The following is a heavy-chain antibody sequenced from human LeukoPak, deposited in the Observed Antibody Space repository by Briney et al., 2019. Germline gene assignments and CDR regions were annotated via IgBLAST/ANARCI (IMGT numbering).Heavy chain of an antibody. CDR3: AGYYYDSSGYPRPWFDP. Sequence: ASVKVSCKASGYTSTNYGISWVRQAPGQGLEWMGWISAYNGNTNFAQKLQGRVTLTTDTSTGTAYMELRSLRSDDTAVYHCAGYYYDSSGYPRPWFDPWGQGTLVTVSS. J-gene: IGHJ5*02. CDR1: GYTSTNYG. D-gene: IGHD3-22*01. CDR2: ISAYNGNT. V-gene: IGHV1-18*01.